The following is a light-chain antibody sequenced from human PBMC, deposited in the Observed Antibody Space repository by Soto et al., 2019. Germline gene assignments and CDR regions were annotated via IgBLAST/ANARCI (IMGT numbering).Light chain of an antibody. Sequence: QAVLTQPPSVSAAPEQKVTISCSGSNSNIGNNYVSWYQQVPGTAPKLIIYEDYKRPSGISGRFSGSKSGTSATLGISGLQTGDEADYYCGTWDSTLSAVVFGGGTKLTVL. CDR2: EDY. CDR3: GTWDSTLSAVV. V-gene: IGLV1-51*02. CDR1: NSNIGNNY. J-gene: IGLJ2*01.